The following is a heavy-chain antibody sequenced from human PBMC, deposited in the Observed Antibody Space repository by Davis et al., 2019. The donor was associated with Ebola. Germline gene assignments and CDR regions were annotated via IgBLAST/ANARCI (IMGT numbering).Heavy chain of an antibody. CDR3: ARGRLHLGV. CDR2: IYYSGST. D-gene: IGHD2-21*01. J-gene: IGHJ6*04. Sequence: MPSETLSLTCTVSGGSISSYYWSWIRQPPGKGLEWIGYIYYSGSTNYDPSLKSRVTISVDTSKNQFSLKLSSVTAADTAVYYCARGRLHLGVWGKGTTVTVSS. V-gene: IGHV4-59*01. CDR1: GGSISSYY.